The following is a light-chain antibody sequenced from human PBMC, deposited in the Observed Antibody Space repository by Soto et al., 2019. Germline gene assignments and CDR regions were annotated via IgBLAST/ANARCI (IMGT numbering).Light chain of an antibody. CDR1: SSDVGGYNY. Sequence: QSALTQPPSASGSPGQSVTISCTGTSSDVGGYNYVSWYQHHPGKAPKLMIYEVSKRPSGVPDRFSGPKSGNTASLTVSGLQAEDEADYYCTSYAGGTSFVFGTGTKLTVL. CDR2: EVS. CDR3: TSYAGGTSFV. J-gene: IGLJ1*01. V-gene: IGLV2-8*01.